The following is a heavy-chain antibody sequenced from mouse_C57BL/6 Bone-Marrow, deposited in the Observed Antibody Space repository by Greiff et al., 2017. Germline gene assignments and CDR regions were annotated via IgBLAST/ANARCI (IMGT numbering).Heavy chain of an antibody. D-gene: IGHD3-2*01. J-gene: IGHJ2*01. V-gene: IGHV1-74*01. CDR3: AVGEGTIDSSAY. Sequence: QVQLQQPGAELAKPGASVKVSCKASGYTFTSYWMHWVKQRPGQGLEWIGRIHPSDSDTNYNQKFKGKATLSVDKSSSTAYMQLSSLTSEDSAVXYCAVGEGTIDSSAYWRQATPLPVST. CDR2: IHPSDSDT. CDR1: GYTFTSYW.